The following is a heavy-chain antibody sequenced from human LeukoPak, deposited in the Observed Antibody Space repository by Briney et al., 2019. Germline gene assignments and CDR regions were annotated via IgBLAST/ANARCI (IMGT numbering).Heavy chain of an antibody. J-gene: IGHJ5*02. CDR3: ARAPVGSGWVINWFDP. V-gene: IGHV4-38-2*01. D-gene: IGHD6-19*01. CDR2: MYQSWST. Sequence: AETLSLTCAVSDYSISSGYYWGWIRQPPGKGLEWIGSMYQSWSTYYNPSLKSQVTISVDTSKNQFSLKLSSVTAADTAVYYCARAPVGSGWVINWFDPWGQGTLVTVSS. CDR1: DYSISSGYY.